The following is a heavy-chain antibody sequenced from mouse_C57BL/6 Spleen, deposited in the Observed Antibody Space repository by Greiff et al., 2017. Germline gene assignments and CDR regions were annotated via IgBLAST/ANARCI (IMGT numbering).Heavy chain of an antibody. D-gene: IGHD2-4*01. Sequence: EVKLMESGGGLVKPGGSLKLSCAASGFTFSDYGMHWVRQAPEKGLEWVAYISSGSSTIYYADTVKGRFTISRDNAKNTLFLQMTSLRSEDTAMYYCAIGNYDYFDYWCQGTTLTVSS. CDR3: AIGNYDYFDY. CDR1: GFTFSDYG. V-gene: IGHV5-17*01. CDR2: ISSGSSTI. J-gene: IGHJ2*01.